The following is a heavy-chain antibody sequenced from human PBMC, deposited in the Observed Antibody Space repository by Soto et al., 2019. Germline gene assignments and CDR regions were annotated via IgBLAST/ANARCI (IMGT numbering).Heavy chain of an antibody. Sequence: GASVKVSCKASGYTFTGYYMHWVRQAPGQGLEWMGWINPNSGGTNCAQKFQGWVTMTRDTSISTAYMELSRLRSDDTAVYYCARDLPRWEGSGKPTTYYYYGMDVWGQGTTVNAP. CDR2: INPNSGGT. D-gene: IGHD3-10*01. J-gene: IGHJ6*02. CDR1: GYTFTGYY. V-gene: IGHV1-2*04. CDR3: ARDLPRWEGSGKPTTYYYYGMDV.